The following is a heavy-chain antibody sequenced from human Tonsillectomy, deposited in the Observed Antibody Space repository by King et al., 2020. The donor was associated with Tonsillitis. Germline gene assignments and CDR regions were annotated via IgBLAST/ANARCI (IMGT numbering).Heavy chain of an antibody. J-gene: IGHJ6*02. Sequence: VQLVESGAEVKRPGASVKVSCKASGYTFTSYAINWVRQAPGQGLEWMGWISAYNGNTNYAQNLQDRVTMTTDTSTSTAYMELRSLRSDDTAVYYCARGDDYGDYGMDVWGQGTTVTVSS. CDR2: ISAYNGNT. CDR3: ARGDDYGDYGMDV. D-gene: IGHD4-17*01. V-gene: IGHV1-18*04. CDR1: GYTFTSYA.